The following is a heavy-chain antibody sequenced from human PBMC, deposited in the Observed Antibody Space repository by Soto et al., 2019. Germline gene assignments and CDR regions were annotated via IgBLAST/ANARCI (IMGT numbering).Heavy chain of an antibody. Sequence: GGSLRLSCAASGFTFSSYWMSWVRQAPGKGLEWVANIKQDGSEKYYVDSVKGRFTISRDNAKNSLYLQMNSLRAEDTAVYYCARDSIVGATNWFDPWGQGTLVTVPS. D-gene: IGHD1-26*01. CDR1: GFTFSSYW. CDR3: ARDSIVGATNWFDP. J-gene: IGHJ5*02. CDR2: IKQDGSEK. V-gene: IGHV3-7*01.